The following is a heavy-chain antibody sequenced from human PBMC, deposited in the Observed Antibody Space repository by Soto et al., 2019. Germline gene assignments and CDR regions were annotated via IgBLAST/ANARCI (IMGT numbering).Heavy chain of an antibody. V-gene: IGHV3-33*01. CDR1: GFTFSSYG. CDR2: IWYDGSNK. Sequence: GGSLRLSWAASGFTFSSYGMHWVRQAPGKGLEWVAVIWYDGSNKYYADSVKGRFTISRDNSKNTLYLQMNSLRAEDTAVYYCARGILTGYYNVMPWFDPWGQGTLVTVSS. D-gene: IGHD3-9*01. J-gene: IGHJ5*02. CDR3: ARGILTGYYNVMPWFDP.